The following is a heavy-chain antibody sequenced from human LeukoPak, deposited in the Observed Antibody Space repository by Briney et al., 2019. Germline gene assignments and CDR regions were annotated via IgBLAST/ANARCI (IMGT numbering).Heavy chain of an antibody. CDR3: ARDWPAARHFDY. D-gene: IGHD2-2*01. J-gene: IGHJ4*02. CDR1: VRPQCRWH. CDR2: FCKSWTT. V-gene: IGHV4-59*01. Sequence: SVTESLMCSVWVRPQCRWHWRWPRQPPGEGRVYCGYFCKSWTTNDHRSLTSRVPKSVDTFKNQFSLKLSSVTAADTAVYYCARDWPAARHFDYWGQGTLVTVSS.